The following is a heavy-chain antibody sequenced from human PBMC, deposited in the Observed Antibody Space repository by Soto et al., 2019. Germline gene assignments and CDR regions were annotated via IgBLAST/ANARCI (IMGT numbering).Heavy chain of an antibody. J-gene: IGHJ4*02. D-gene: IGHD1-26*01. V-gene: IGHV3-66*01. Sequence: PWGCPRHCGSACGVSVISYGVSFNRQTPGKGLEWVSVIYSDGSTYYADSVKGRFTISRDNSKNTLYLQMNSLRAEDTALYYCVILALGKFDFWGQGTLVTVSS. CDR1: GVSVISYG. CDR3: VILALGKFDF. CDR2: IYSDGST.